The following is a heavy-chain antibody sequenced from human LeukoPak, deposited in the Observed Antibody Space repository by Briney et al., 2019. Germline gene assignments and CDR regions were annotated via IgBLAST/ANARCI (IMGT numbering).Heavy chain of an antibody. CDR2: ISTTSTYI. J-gene: IGHJ6*03. Sequence: PGGSLRLSCEASGFTFSHFGMNWVRQAPGKGLEWVSSISTTSTYIYYGDSVKGRFTISRDNAENSLYLQMNSLRAEDTAVYYCARDLGSSIWRRLDYYYMDVWGKGTTVTVSS. CDR3: ARDLGSSIWRRLDYYYMDV. V-gene: IGHV3-21*04. CDR1: GFTFSHFG. D-gene: IGHD6-13*01.